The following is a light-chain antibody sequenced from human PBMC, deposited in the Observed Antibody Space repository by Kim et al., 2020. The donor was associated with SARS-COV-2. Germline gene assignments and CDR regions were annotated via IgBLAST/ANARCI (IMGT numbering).Light chain of an antibody. J-gene: IGKJ4*01. V-gene: IGKV1-9*01. Sequence: QLTQSPSSLSASVGDRVSVTCRASQDIIFHLAWYQQKPGKAPKLLIYTASTLQSGVPSRFSGSGSGTDFTLTISSLQPEDFATYYCQQYDSLPLTFGGGTKVDIK. CDR3: QQYDSLPLT. CDR2: TAS. CDR1: QDIIFH.